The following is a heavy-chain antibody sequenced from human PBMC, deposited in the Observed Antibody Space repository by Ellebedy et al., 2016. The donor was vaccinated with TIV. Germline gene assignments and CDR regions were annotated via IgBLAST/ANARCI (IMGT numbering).Heavy chain of an antibody. CDR1: GGSISTYY. CDR3: ARGSEARGYYLDY. Sequence: MPSETLSLTCTVSGGSISTYYWIWIRQPPGKGLEYIGNIYYTGTTNYNPSLKSRVTISLDTSKNQFSLKLRSVTAADTAVYFWARGSEARGYYLDYWGQGNLVTVSS. D-gene: IGHD3-10*01. J-gene: IGHJ4*02. V-gene: IGHV4-59*01. CDR2: IYYTGTT.